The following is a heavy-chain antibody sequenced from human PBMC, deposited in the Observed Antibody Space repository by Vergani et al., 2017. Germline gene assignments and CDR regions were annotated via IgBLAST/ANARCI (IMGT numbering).Heavy chain of an antibody. J-gene: IGHJ3*02. D-gene: IGHD1-26*01. V-gene: IGHV4-31*03. CDR1: GGSISSGGYY. CDR3: ARGALVGAHDAFDI. Sequence: QVQLPESGPGLVKPSQTLSLTCTVSGGSISSGGYYWSWIRQHPGKGLEWIGYIYYSGSTNYNPSLKSRVTISVDTSKNQFSLKLSSVTAADTAVYYCARGALVGAHDAFDIWGQGTMVTVSS. CDR2: IYYSGST.